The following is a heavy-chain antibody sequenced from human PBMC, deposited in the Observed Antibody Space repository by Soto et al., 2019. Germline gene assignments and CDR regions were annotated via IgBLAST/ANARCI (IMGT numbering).Heavy chain of an antibody. CDR3: ARANTKLYDSSGYYFPDYYYGMDV. V-gene: IGHV3-21*01. Sequence: GGSLRLSCAASGFTFSSYSMNWVRQAPGKGLEWVSSISSSSSYIYHADSVKGRFTISRDNAKNSLYLQMNSLRAEDTAVYYCARANTKLYDSSGYYFPDYYYGMDVWGQGTTVTVSS. CDR2: ISSSSSYI. CDR1: GFTFSSYS. J-gene: IGHJ6*02. D-gene: IGHD3-22*01.